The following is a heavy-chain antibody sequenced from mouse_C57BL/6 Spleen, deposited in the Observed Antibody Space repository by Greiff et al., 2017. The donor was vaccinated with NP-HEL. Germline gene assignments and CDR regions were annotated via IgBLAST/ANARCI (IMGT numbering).Heavy chain of an antibody. Sequence: EVQLQQSGPELVKPGASVKMSCKASGYTFTDYNMHWVKQSHGKSLEWIGYINPNNGGTSYNQKFKGKATLTVNKSSSTAYMALRSLTSEDSAVYYCARGITTVVAPYFDYWGQGTTLTVSS. V-gene: IGHV1-22*01. D-gene: IGHD1-1*01. CDR2: INPNNGGT. J-gene: IGHJ2*01. CDR1: GYTFTDYN. CDR3: ARGITTVVAPYFDY.